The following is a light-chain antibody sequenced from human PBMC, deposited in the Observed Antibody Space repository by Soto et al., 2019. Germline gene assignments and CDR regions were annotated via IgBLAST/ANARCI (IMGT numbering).Light chain of an antibody. CDR2: DVN. CDR1: SSDIGAYNY. CDR3: TSWTTSATMI. Sequence: QSVLTQPASVSGSPGQSITISCTGTSSDIGAYNYVSWYQQHPGKAPKLMIYDVNIRPSGVSNRFSGSKSGNTASLTISGLQAEDEVDYYCTSWTTSATMIFGGGTKVTVL. J-gene: IGLJ2*01. V-gene: IGLV2-14*03.